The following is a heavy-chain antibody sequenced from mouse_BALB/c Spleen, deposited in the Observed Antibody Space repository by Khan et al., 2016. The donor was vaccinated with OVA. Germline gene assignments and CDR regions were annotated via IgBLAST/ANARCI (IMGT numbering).Heavy chain of an antibody. V-gene: IGHV1-31*01. D-gene: IGHD1-1*01. J-gene: IGHJ3*01. CDR1: GYSFTSYY. CDR2: IDPFNGGS. CDR3: GRHCSSAWFAY. Sequence: VQLQQSGPELMKPGASAKISCKVSGYSFTSYYIHWVKQSHGKTLEWIGYIDPFNGGSTYNQKFKGKATLTVDKSSSTAYMHLSSLTSEDSAVYCGGRHCSSAWFAYWGQGTLVTVSA.